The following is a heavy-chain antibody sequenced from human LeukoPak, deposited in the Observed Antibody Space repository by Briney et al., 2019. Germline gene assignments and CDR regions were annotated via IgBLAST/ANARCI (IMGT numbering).Heavy chain of an antibody. J-gene: IGHJ4*02. CDR1: GFTFSSYG. V-gene: IGHV3-30*02. D-gene: IGHD3-10*01. CDR2: IRYDGSNK. Sequence: GGSLRLSCAAPGFTFSSYGMHWVRQAPGKGLEWVAFIRYDGSNKYYADSVKGRLTISRDNSKNTLYLQMNSLRAEDTAVYYCAKDGALLWFGELYHFDYWGQGTLVTVSS. CDR3: AKDGALLWFGELYHFDY.